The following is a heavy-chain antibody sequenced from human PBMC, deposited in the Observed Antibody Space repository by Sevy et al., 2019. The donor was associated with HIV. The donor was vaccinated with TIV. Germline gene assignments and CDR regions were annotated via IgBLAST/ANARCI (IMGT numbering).Heavy chain of an antibody. Sequence: SQTLSLTCAISGDSVSSNSAAWNWIRQSPSRGLEWLGRTYYRSKWYNDYAVSVKSRITINPDTSKNQFSLQLNSVTPEDTAVYYCARDGGDIVATIYYFDYWGQGTLVTVSS. V-gene: IGHV6-1*01. D-gene: IGHD5-12*01. CDR3: ARDGGDIVATIYYFDY. J-gene: IGHJ4*02. CDR1: GDSVSSNSAA. CDR2: TYYRSKWYN.